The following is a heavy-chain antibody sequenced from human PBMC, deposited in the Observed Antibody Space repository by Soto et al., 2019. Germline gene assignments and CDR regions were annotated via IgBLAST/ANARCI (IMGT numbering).Heavy chain of an antibody. CDR1: GGSISSSSYY. CDR3: ARLRIFGVVADY. V-gene: IGHV4-39*01. D-gene: IGHD3-3*01. CDR2: IYYSGST. J-gene: IGHJ4*02. Sequence: SETLSLTCTVSGGSISSSSYYWGWIRQPPGKGLEWIGSIYYSGSTYYNPSLKSRVTISVDTSKNQFSLKLSSVTAADTAVYYCARLRIFGVVADYWGQGTLVTVSS.